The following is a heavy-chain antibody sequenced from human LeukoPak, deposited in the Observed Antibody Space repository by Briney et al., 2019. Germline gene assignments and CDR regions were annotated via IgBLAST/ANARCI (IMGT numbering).Heavy chain of an antibody. D-gene: IGHD3-22*01. J-gene: IGHJ4*02. CDR2: INPNRGST. CDR1: GYTFTSYY. Sequence: ASVKVSCKASGYTFTSYYMYWVRRAPGQGLEWMGIINPNRGSTSYAQKFQGRVTMTRDMSTSTVYMELSSLRSEDTAVYYCATGGHVRVYDSSAYYGHYWGQGTLVTVSS. V-gene: IGHV1-46*01. CDR3: ATGGHVRVYDSSAYYGHY.